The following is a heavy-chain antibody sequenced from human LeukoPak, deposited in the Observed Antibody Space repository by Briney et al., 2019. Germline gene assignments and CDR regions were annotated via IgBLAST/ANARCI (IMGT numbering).Heavy chain of an antibody. Sequence: GESLKISCKGSGYSFTTYWIGWVRQMPGKGLEWMGIIYPGDSDTRYSPSFQGQVTISVDKSFSTAYLQWNGLKASDTAIYYCARIPNYYDSSGYPSWFDPWGQGTLVTVSS. J-gene: IGHJ5*02. V-gene: IGHV5-51*01. CDR1: GYSFTTYW. CDR3: ARIPNYYDSSGYPSWFDP. D-gene: IGHD3-22*01. CDR2: IYPGDSDT.